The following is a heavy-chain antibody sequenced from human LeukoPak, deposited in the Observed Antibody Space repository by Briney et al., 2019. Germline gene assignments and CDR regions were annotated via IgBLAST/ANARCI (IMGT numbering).Heavy chain of an antibody. CDR3: ARDPGHY. V-gene: IGHV3-11*01. J-gene: IGHJ4*02. CDR1: GFTFSEYY. CDR2: ISYSSTTI. Sequence: PGGSLRLSCAASGFTFSEYYMAWIRQAPGKGLEWLSYISYSSTTIDYADSVKGRFTISRDNAKNSLFLQMNNLRAEDTAVYYCARDPGHYWGQGTLVTVSS.